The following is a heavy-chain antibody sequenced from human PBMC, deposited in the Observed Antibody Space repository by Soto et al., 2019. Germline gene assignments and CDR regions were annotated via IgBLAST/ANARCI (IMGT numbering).Heavy chain of an antibody. CDR2: ISSTSNTI. CDR3: ARDRGCCGGICYRDLGY. CDR1: GFTFSSYS. Sequence: EVQLVESGGVLGQPGGSPRLSCAASGFTFSSYSMSWARQAPGKGLEWGSYISSTSNTIYYADSVKGRFTISRDNAKNSLYLHMNSLSAEDTAVYYCARDRGCCGGICYRDLGYWGQGTLVTVSS. J-gene: IGHJ4*02. V-gene: IGHV3-48*01. D-gene: IGHD2-15*01.